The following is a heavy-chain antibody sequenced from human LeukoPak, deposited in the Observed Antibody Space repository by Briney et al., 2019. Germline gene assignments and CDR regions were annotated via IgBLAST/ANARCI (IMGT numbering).Heavy chain of an antibody. Sequence: SETLSLTCTVSGGSISSYYWSWVRQPPGKGLEWIGYIYYSGSTNHNPSLKSRVTISVDTSKNQFSLKLSSVTAADTAVYYCARDGFHDAFDIWGQGTMVTVSS. V-gene: IGHV4-59*01. CDR2: IYYSGST. CDR3: ARDGFHDAFDI. J-gene: IGHJ3*02. CDR1: GGSISSYY.